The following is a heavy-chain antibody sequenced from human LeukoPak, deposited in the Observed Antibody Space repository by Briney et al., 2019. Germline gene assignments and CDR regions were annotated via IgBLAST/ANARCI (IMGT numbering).Heavy chain of an antibody. J-gene: IGHJ4*02. V-gene: IGHV3-48*01. D-gene: IGHD2-15*01. Sequence: GGSLRLSCAASGFTFSSYSMNCVRQAPGKGLEWLSYITSRSSTIYYADSVKGRFTISTDNAKNSLYLQMNSLRAEDTAVYYCARDQPSGYCSGGTCSSFDCWGQGTLVTVSS. CDR2: ITSRSSTI. CDR3: ARDQPSGYCSGGTCSSFDC. CDR1: GFTFSSYS.